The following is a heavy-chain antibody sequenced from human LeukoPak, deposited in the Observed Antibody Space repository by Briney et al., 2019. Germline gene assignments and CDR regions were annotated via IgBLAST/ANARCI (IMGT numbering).Heavy chain of an antibody. Sequence: LGGSLRLSCAASGFSFSSYALTWVRQALGKGLEWVSAISGSGGSTYYADSLRGRFTISRDNSKNTLFLQMHSLRAEDTAVYYCAKHFGSGTYYNYFVYWGQGTLVSVSS. V-gene: IGHV3-23*01. D-gene: IGHD3-10*01. J-gene: IGHJ4*02. CDR2: ISGSGGST. CDR1: GFSFSSYA. CDR3: AKHFGSGTYYNYFVY.